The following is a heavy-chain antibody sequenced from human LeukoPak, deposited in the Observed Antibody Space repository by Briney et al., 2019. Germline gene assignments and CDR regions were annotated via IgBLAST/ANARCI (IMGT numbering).Heavy chain of an antibody. V-gene: IGHV3-30-3*01. Sequence: PGGSLRLSCAASGFTFSSYAMHWVRQAPGKGLEWVAVISYDGSNKYYADSVKGRFTISRDNSKNTLYLQMNSLRAEDTAVYYCARDMWHYDSSGFYFDYWGQGTLVTVSS. CDR2: ISYDGSNK. J-gene: IGHJ4*02. CDR3: ARDMWHYDSSGFYFDY. CDR1: GFTFSSYA. D-gene: IGHD3-22*01.